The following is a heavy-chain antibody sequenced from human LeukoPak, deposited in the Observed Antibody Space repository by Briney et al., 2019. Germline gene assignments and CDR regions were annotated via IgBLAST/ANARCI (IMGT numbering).Heavy chain of an antibody. CDR2: ISYDGSNK. V-gene: IGHV3-30*18. J-gene: IGHJ4*02. D-gene: IGHD5-24*01. Sequence: GGSLRLSCAASGFTFSSYGMHWVRQAPGKGLEWVAVISYDGSNKYYADSVKGRFTISRDNSKNTLYLQMNSLRAEDTAVYYCAKIFIEDGPFDYWGQGTLVTVSS. CDR3: AKIFIEDGPFDY. CDR1: GFTFSSYG.